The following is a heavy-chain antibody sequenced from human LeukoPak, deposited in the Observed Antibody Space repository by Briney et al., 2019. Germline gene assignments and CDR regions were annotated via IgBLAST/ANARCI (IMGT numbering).Heavy chain of an antibody. CDR1: GFTFSSYA. V-gene: IGHV3-30*04. CDR2: ISYDGSNK. J-gene: IGHJ6*02. Sequence: GRSLRLSCAASGFTFSSYAMHWVRQAPGKGLEWVAVISYDGSNKYYADSVKGRFTISRDNSKNTLYLQMNSLRAEDTAVYYCARDIQQLADYYYGMDVWGRGTTVTVSS. D-gene: IGHD6-13*01. CDR3: ARDIQQLADYYYGMDV.